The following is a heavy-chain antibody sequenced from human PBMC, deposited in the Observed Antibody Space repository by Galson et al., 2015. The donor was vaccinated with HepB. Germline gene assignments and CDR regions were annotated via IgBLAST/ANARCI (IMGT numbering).Heavy chain of an antibody. V-gene: IGHV3-21*01. Sequence: SLRLSCAXSGFTFSSYSMNWVRQAPGKGLEXVSSISSSSSYIYYADSVKGRFTISRDNAKNSLYLQMNSLRAEDTAVYYCARGFRHSGYSGYDNVPYYGDYAVVWGQGTLVTVSS. J-gene: IGHJ4*02. CDR1: GFTFSSYS. CDR2: ISSSSSYI. CDR3: ARGFRHSGYSGYDNVPYYGDYAVV. D-gene: IGHD5-12*01.